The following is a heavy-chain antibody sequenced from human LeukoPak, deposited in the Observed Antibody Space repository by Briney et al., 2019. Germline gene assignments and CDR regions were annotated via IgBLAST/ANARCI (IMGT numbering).Heavy chain of an antibody. CDR1: GFTLRNYD. D-gene: IGHD2-2*01. CDR3: ARADCSSSTCYLRRSWFDP. J-gene: IGHJ5*02. CDR2: ISTSSRYI. V-gene: IGHV3-21*01. Sequence: PGGSLRLSCAASGFTLRNYDMNWVRQAPGKGLEWVSSISTSSRYIYYEDSMRGRFTISRDDAKNSLYLEMTSLRADDTAVYYCARADCSSSTCYLRRSWFDPWGQGTLVTVSS.